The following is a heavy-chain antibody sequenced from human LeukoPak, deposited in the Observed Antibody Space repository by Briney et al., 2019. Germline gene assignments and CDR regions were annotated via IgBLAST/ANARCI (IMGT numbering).Heavy chain of an antibody. V-gene: IGHV3-21*04. CDR1: GFTFSSYS. J-gene: IGHJ4*02. CDR2: ISSSSSYI. Sequence: GGSLRLSCAASGFTFSSYSMNWVRQAPGKGLEWVSSISSSSSYIYYADSVKGRFTISRDNAKNSLYLQMNSLRAEDTAVYYCARRKGVVVVTATSLGALDYWGQGTLVTVSS. D-gene: IGHD2-21*02. CDR3: ARRKGVVVVTATSLGALDY.